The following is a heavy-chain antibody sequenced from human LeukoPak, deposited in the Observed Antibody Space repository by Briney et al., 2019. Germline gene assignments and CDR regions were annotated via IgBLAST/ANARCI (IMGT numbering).Heavy chain of an antibody. CDR1: GGSISSSSYY. CDR2: IYYSGST. Sequence: ASETLSLTCTVSGGSISSSSYYWGWIRQPPGKGLEWIGSIYYSGSTYYNPSLKSRVTISVDTSKNQFSLKLSYVPGADTAVYYCARTDYGDDLLGDYWGQGTLVTVSS. CDR3: ARTDYGDDLLGDY. D-gene: IGHD4-17*01. V-gene: IGHV4-39*01. J-gene: IGHJ4*02.